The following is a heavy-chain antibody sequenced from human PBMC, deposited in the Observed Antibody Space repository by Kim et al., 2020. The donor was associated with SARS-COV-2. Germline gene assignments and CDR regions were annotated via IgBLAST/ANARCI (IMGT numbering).Heavy chain of an antibody. CDR2: INTITGNP. Sequence: ASVKVSCKASGYTFSSYAMNWMRQAPGQGLEWMGWINTITGNPTYAQGFTGRFVFSLDTSVSTAYLQISSLKAEDTAIYYCARSNSIDFWCQGTLVSVSS. J-gene: IGHJ4*02. CDR3: ARSNSIDF. CDR1: GYTFSSYA. V-gene: IGHV7-4-1*02. D-gene: IGHD2-21*01.